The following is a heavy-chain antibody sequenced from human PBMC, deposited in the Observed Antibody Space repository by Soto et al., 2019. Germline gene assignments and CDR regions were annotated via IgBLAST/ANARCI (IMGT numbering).Heavy chain of an antibody. J-gene: IGHJ5*02. CDR3: ARGPTLGYCSGGSCYSENGWFDP. D-gene: IGHD2-15*01. CDR2: ISSSSSYI. V-gene: IGHV3-21*01. CDR1: GFTFSSYS. Sequence: EVQLVESGGGLVKPGGSLRLSCAASGFTFSSYSMNWVRQAPGKGLEWVSSISSSSSYIYYADSVKGRFTISRDNAKNSLYLQMNSLSAEDTAVYYCARGPTLGYCSGGSCYSENGWFDPWGQGTLVTVSS.